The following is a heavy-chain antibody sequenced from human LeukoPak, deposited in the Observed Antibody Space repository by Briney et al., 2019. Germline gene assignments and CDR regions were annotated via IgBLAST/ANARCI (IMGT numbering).Heavy chain of an antibody. V-gene: IGHV3-23*01. D-gene: IGHD6-19*01. J-gene: IGHJ3*02. CDR2: ISGSGGST. CDR1: GFTFSNYA. CDR3: AKETQWLVPKSGAFDI. Sequence: RAGGSLRLSCAASGFTFSNYAMSWVRQAPGKGLEWVSAISGSGGSTYYADSVKGRFTISRDNSKNTLYLQMNSLRAEDTAVYYCAKETQWLVPKSGAFDIWGQGTMVTVSS.